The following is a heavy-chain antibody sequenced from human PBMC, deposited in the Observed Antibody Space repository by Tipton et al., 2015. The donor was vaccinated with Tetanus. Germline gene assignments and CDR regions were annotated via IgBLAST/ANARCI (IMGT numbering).Heavy chain of an antibody. Sequence: LRLSCTVSGGSISTGTYYWGWIRQPPGRGLEWIGCIYYSGSTYYSPSLKSRVTISADTSKNQFSLKLTSVTAADTAVYYCTMIADNWFDPWGQGTLVTVSS. CDR2: IYYSGST. CDR3: TMIADNWFDP. CDR1: GGSISTGTYY. V-gene: IGHV4-39*01. J-gene: IGHJ5*02. D-gene: IGHD3-22*01.